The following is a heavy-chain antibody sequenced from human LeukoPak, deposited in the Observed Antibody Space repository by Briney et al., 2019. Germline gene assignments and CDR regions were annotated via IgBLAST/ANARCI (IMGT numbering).Heavy chain of an antibody. Sequence: GGSLRLSCAASGFSFNRHRMNWVRQAPGKGLEWVSSISSGTSYIYYAESVKGRFTISRDNAKNALFLQMNSLRAEDTAVYYCASHYYYDSSGSDYWGQGTLVTVSS. CDR3: ASHYYYDSSGSDY. J-gene: IGHJ4*02. CDR2: ISSGTSYI. CDR1: GFSFNRHR. D-gene: IGHD3-22*01. V-gene: IGHV3-21*01.